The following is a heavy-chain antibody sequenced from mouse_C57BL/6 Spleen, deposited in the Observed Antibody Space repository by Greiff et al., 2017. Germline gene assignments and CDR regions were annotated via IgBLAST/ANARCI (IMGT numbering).Heavy chain of an antibody. D-gene: IGHD2-10*01. Sequence: VQVVESGPELVKPGASVKISCKASGYAFSSSWMNWVKQRPGKGLEWIGRIYPGDGDTNYNGKFKGKATLTADKSSSTAYMQLSSLTSEDSAVYFCATYYGNYDFDYWGQGTTLTVSS. CDR1: GYAFSSSW. V-gene: IGHV1-82*01. CDR2: IYPGDGDT. CDR3: ATYYGNYDFDY. J-gene: IGHJ2*01.